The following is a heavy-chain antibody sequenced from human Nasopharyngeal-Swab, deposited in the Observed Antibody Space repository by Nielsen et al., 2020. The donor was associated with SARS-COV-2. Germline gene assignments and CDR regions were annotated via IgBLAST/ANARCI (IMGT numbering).Heavy chain of an antibody. Sequence: SETLSLTCTVSGGSVSSGSYYWSWIRQPPGKGLEWIGYIYYSGSTNYNPSLKSRVTISVDTSKNQSSLKLSSVTAADTAVYYCARGGYSSGWYRFFDYWGQGTLVTVSS. CDR2: IYYSGST. J-gene: IGHJ4*02. D-gene: IGHD6-19*01. CDR3: ARGGYSSGWYRFFDY. V-gene: IGHV4-61*01. CDR1: GGSVSSGSYY.